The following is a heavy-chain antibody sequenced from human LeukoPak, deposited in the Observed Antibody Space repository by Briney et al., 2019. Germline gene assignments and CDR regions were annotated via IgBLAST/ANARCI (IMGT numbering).Heavy chain of an antibody. CDR1: GYTFTSYG. J-gene: IGHJ4*02. CDR2: INPNSGGT. CDR3: ARVRVVVVPAAMFDY. D-gene: IGHD2-2*01. V-gene: IGHV1-2*02. Sequence: ASVKVSCKASGYTFTSYGISWVRQAPGQGLQRMGWINPNSGGTNYAQKFQGRVTMTRDTSISTAYMELSRLRSDDTAVYYCARVRVVVVPAAMFDYWGQGTLVTVSS.